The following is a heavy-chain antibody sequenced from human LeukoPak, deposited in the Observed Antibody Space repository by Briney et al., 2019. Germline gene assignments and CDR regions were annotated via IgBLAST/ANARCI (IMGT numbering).Heavy chain of an antibody. J-gene: IGHJ4*02. CDR3: ASERTGYSYG. CDR2: INHSGST. D-gene: IGHD5-18*01. Sequence: SETLSLTCAVYGGSFSGYYWSWIRQPPGKGLEWIGEINHSGSTNYNPSLKSRVTISVDTSKNQFSLKLSPVTAADTAVYYCASERTGYSYGWGQGTLVTVSS. V-gene: IGHV4-34*01. CDR1: GGSFSGYY.